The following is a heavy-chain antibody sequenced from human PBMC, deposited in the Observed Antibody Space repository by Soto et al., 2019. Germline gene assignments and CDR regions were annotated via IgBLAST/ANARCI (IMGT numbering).Heavy chain of an antibody. J-gene: IGHJ2*01. V-gene: IGHV3-21*01. CDR1: GFAFSDYT. D-gene: IGHD5-12*01. CDR3: ARDRGHDAWYFDL. Sequence: ESGGGLVKPGGSLRLSCEASGFAFSDYTMHWVRQAPGRGLDWVSSIGDSGSFIYYADSMKGRLTISRDNAKKTFYLQMKHLRVEDTAIYYCARDRGHDAWYFDLWGRGTAVTVSS. CDR2: IGDSGSFI.